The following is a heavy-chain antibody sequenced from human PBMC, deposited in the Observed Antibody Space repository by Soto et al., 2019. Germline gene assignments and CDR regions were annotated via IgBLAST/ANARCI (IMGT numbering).Heavy chain of an antibody. CDR1: GYKFINRY. V-gene: IGHV1-46*04. D-gene: IGHD3-10*01. J-gene: IGHJ4*02. CDR2: INPNGGGT. Sequence: ASVKVSFKASGYKFINRYIHWVRQAPGVGLEWMGMINPNGGGTDYAQKLEGRVTMTTETYANTVHMELSSLRSEDTAVYFCARDSSAPATSYSFDYWGQGTPVTVYS. CDR3: ARDSSAPATSYSFDY.